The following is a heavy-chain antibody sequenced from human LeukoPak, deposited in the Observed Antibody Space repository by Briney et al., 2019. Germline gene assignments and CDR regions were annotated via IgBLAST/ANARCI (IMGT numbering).Heavy chain of an antibody. J-gene: IGHJ4*02. CDR3: AREHREGDYDY. CDR1: GFTFSSYA. CDR2: INSNGGST. Sequence: GGSLRLSCVASGFTFSSYAMHWVRQTPGKGLEYVSGINSNGGSTHYANSVKGRFTISRDNSKHTLYLQMGSLRSEDMAVYYCAREHREGDYDYWGQGTLVTVSS. V-gene: IGHV3-64*01. D-gene: IGHD4-17*01.